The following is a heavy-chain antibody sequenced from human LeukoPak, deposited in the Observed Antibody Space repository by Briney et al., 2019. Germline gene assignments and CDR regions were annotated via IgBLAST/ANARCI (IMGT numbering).Heavy chain of an antibody. Sequence: GGSLRLSCAASGFTFSSYAMSWVRQAPGKGLEWVSAISGSGGSTYYADSVKGRFTISRDNSKNTLYLQMNSLRAEDAAVYYCAKGGSYLQGLTGWGQGTLVTVSS. CDR2: ISGSGGST. D-gene: IGHD1-26*01. V-gene: IGHV3-23*01. CDR1: GFTFSSYA. J-gene: IGHJ4*02. CDR3: AKGGSYLQGLTG.